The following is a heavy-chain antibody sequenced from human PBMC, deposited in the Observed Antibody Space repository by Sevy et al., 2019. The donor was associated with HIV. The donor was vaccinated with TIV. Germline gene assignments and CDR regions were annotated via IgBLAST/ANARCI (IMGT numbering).Heavy chain of an antibody. CDR2: TSYNEGGE. V-gene: IGHV3-30*18. J-gene: IGHJ6*02. D-gene: IGHD6-19*01. CDR1: GFTFSNYG. Sequence: GGSLRLSCVASGFTFSNYGTHWVRQAPGKGLEWVAITSYNEGGENYADSVKGRFTISRDNSKNTVYLQMYRLTTEDTGVYYCAKDTGSSGYDHYGFDVWGQGTTVTVSS. CDR3: AKDTGSSGYDHYGFDV.